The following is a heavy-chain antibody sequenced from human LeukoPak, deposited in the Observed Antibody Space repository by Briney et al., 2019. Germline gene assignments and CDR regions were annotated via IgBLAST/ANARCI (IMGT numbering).Heavy chain of an antibody. CDR3: AKDHYYDSSGHP. CDR1: GFTFNNYA. Sequence: PGGSLRLSCAASGFTFNNYAMTWVRQAPGKGLEWVSGITGNGGTTDYADSVKGRFTISRDNSKNTLYLQTNSLRAEDSAVYYCAKDHYYDSSGHPWGQGTLVTVSS. V-gene: IGHV3-23*01. J-gene: IGHJ5*02. CDR2: ITGNGGTT. D-gene: IGHD3-22*01.